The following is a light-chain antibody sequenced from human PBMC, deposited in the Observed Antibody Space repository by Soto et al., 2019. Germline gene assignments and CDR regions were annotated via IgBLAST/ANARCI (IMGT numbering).Light chain of an antibody. CDR2: DAS. Sequence: EIVLTQSPATLSLSPGESATLSCRASQSVSSYLACYQQKPGQAPRLLIYDASNRATGITARFSGSGSGTAFTLTISSLEPEDLAVYYCQQRSNWPPLTFGGGTKVEIK. CDR3: QQRSNWPPLT. CDR1: QSVSSY. V-gene: IGKV3-11*01. J-gene: IGKJ4*01.